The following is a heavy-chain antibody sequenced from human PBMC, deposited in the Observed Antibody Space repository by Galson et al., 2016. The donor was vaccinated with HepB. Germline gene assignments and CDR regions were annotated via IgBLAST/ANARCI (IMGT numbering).Heavy chain of an antibody. J-gene: IGHJ5*02. Sequence: SETLSLTCAVSGGSISSSDWWSWVRQPPGQGLEWIGQIFHSGRVNYTPSLASRVTISIDTSKNQFSLKLSSVTAADTAVYYCARVDYDFWTGYSASNWFDPWGQGTLVTVSS. CDR1: GGSISSSDW. V-gene: IGHV4-4*02. CDR2: IFHSGRV. D-gene: IGHD3-3*01. CDR3: ARVDYDFWTGYSASNWFDP.